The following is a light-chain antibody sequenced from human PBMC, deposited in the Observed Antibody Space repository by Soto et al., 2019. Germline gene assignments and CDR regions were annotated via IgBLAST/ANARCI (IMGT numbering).Light chain of an antibody. CDR2: GAS. V-gene: IGKV3-20*01. J-gene: IGKJ5*01. Sequence: EIVLTQSPDTLSLSPGERATLSCRASQSISSTHLVWYQQKPGQAPRLLIYGASSRATGIPDRFSGSGSGTDFTLTISRLEPEDFAVYYCQQYGSSPPITFGQGTRLEIK. CDR3: QQYGSSPPIT. CDR1: QSISSTH.